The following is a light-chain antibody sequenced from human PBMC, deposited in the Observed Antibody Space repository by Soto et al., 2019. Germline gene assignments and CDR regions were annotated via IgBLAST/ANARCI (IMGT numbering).Light chain of an antibody. V-gene: IGKV3-20*01. CDR3: QQYGSSPQT. J-gene: IGKJ1*01. Sequence: EVVMTQSPATLSVSPGERATLSCRASETVATNLAWYQQKPGQGPRLLIYGTSNRATGISDRFSGSGSGTDFTLTISRLEPEDFAVYYCQQYGSSPQTFGQGTKVDIK. CDR2: GTS. CDR1: ETVATN.